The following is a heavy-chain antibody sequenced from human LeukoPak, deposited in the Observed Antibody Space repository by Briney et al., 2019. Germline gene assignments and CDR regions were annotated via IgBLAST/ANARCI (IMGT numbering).Heavy chain of an antibody. V-gene: IGHV1-3*01. CDR3: ARDRRVIRYYFDY. J-gene: IGHJ4*02. CDR1: GYTFTSYA. D-gene: IGHD2-21*01. CDR2: INAGNGNT. Sequence: GASVKVSCKASGYTFTSYAMHWVRQAPGQRLEWMGWINAGNGNTKYSQKFQGRVTVTRDTSASTAYMELSSLRSEDTAVYYCARDRRVIRYYFDYWGQGTLVTVSS.